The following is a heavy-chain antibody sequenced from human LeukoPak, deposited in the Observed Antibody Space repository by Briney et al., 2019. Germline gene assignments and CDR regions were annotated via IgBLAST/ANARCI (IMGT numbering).Heavy chain of an antibody. CDR3: ARGLAVAGTGDAFDI. D-gene: IGHD6-19*01. CDR2: MWYDESSK. J-gene: IGHJ3*02. V-gene: IGHV3-33*01. CDR1: GFTFNSYD. Sequence: GSLRLSCAASGFTFNSYDMHWVRQAPGKGLEWVAIMWYDESSKYYADSVKGRFTISRDNSKNTLYLQMNSLRAEDTAVYYCARGLAVAGTGDAFDIWGQGTMVTVSS.